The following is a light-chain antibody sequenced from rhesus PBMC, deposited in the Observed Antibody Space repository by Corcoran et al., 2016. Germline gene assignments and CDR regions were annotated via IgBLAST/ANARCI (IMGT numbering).Light chain of an antibody. J-gene: IGKJ4*01. CDR2: KAS. Sequence: DIHMTQSPSSLSASVGDRVTITCRASENVNNYLNWYQQKQGKAPKLLIYKASTLKSGVPSRFSGSGSGTDYPFPISSLQPEDVATLYWQHGYGAPLTFGGGTKVELK. CDR3: QHGYGAPLT. CDR1: ENVNNY. V-gene: IGKV1-74*01.